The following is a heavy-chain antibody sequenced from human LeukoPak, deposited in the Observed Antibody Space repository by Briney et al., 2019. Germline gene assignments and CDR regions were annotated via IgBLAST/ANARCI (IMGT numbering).Heavy chain of an antibody. CDR1: KFTFSHYG. J-gene: IGHJ4*02. CDR3: VKEYHTRGFGAYFDY. V-gene: IGHV3-30*18. Sequence: QPEGSLRLSCTASKFTFSHYGMQWVRQAPGKGLEWVAVISSDGSIKVYADSVKGRFTLSRDNSINTVDLQMNSLRAEDTAVYYCVKEYHTRGFGAYFDYWGQGTLVTVSS. CDR2: ISSDGSIK. D-gene: IGHD3-3*01.